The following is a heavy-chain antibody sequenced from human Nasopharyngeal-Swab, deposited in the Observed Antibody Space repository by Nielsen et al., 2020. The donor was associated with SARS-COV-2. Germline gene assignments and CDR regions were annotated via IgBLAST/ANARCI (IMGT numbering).Heavy chain of an antibody. Sequence: GGSLRLSCAASGFTFSSYEMNWVRQAPGKGLEWVSYISSSGSTIYYAGSVKGRFTISRDNAKNSLYLQMNSLRAEDTAVYYCAREGLNTGTFDYWGQGTLVTVSS. D-gene: IGHD1-1*01. V-gene: IGHV3-48*03. J-gene: IGHJ4*02. CDR1: GFTFSSYE. CDR3: AREGLNTGTFDY. CDR2: ISSSGSTI.